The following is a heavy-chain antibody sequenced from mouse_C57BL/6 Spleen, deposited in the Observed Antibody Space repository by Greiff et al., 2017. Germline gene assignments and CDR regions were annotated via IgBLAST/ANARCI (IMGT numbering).Heavy chain of an antibody. V-gene: IGHV1-9*01. CDR2: ILPGSGST. CDR3: ARKGYSLYARDY. J-gene: IGHJ4*01. CDR1: GYTFTGYW. D-gene: IGHD6-2*01. Sequence: VKLLESGAELMKPGASVKLSCKATGYTFTGYWIEWVKPRPGHGLEWIGGILPGSGSTNYNEKFKGKATCTADTSSNTAYMQLSSLTTEDSAIYYCARKGYSLYARDYWGQGTSVTDST.